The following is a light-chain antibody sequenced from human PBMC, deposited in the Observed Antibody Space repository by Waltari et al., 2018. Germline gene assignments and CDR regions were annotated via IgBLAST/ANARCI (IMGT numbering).Light chain of an antibody. V-gene: IGLV3-25*03. Sequence: SYELTQPPSVSVSPGQTARITCSGDALPKQYAYWYQQKPGQAPMLLIFKDTDRPSGIPERFSGSNSGTTVTLTISGVQTEDEADYYCQSADSSGTYPSVFGGGTKLTVL. CDR1: ALPKQY. J-gene: IGLJ3*02. CDR2: KDT. CDR3: QSADSSGTYPSV.